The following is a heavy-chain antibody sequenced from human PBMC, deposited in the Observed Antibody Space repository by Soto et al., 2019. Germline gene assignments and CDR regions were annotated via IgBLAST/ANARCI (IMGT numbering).Heavy chain of an antibody. CDR3: TRDQPIAP. CDR1: GFTFGDYA. J-gene: IGHJ3*01. Sequence: PGGSLRLSCTASGFTFGDYAMSWVRQAPGKGLEWVGFIRSKPYGGTAEYAESVKGRFTISRDDSKSIAYLQINSLKTEDTAVYCCTRDQPIAPWGQGTMVTVSS. V-gene: IGHV3-49*04. D-gene: IGHD2-21*01. CDR2: IRSKPYGGTA.